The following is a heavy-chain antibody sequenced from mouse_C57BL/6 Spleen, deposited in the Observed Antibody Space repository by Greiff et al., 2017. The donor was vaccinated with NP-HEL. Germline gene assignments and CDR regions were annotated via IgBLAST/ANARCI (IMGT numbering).Heavy chain of an antibody. CDR2: IWTGGGT. D-gene: IGHD2-2*01. V-gene: IGHV2-9-1*01. CDR1: GFSLTSYA. Sequence: VQLKESGPGLVAPSQSLSITCTVSGFSLTSYAISWVLQPPGKGLEWLGVIWTGGGTNYTSALKSRLSIIKDNSKSQVFLKMNSLQTDETARYYCARRYGYSGPYYAMDYWGQGTSVTVSS. J-gene: IGHJ4*01. CDR3: ARRYGYSGPYYAMDY.